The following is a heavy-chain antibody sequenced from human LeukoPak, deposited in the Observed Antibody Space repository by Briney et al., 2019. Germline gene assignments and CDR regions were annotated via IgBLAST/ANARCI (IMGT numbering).Heavy chain of an antibody. J-gene: IGHJ4*02. CDR2: IYYSGST. Sequence: SQTLSLTCTVSGGSISSGDYYWSWIRQPPGKGLEWIGYIYYSGSTYYNPSHKSRVTISVDTSKTQFSLKLSSVTAADTAVYYCARDPSSGPPDWSGPRFDYWGQGTLVTVSS. CDR1: GGSISSGDYY. V-gene: IGHV4-30-4*08. D-gene: IGHD6-19*01. CDR3: ARDPSSGPPDWSGPRFDY.